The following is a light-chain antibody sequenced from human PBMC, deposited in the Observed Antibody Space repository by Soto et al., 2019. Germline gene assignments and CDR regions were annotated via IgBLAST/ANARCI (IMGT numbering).Light chain of an antibody. V-gene: IGKV3-20*01. CDR2: GAS. J-gene: IGKJ5*01. Sequence: EIVMTQSPATLSVSPGGRATLSCRASQSISDTLAWYQQKPGQAPRLLMFGASSRATGIPDRFSGSGSGTDFTLTIYRLEPEDFAVYYCQQSGYSPITFGQGTRLEIK. CDR3: QQSGYSPIT. CDR1: QSISDT.